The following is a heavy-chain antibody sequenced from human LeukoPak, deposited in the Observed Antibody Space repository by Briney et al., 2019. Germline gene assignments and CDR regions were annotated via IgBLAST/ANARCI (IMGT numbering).Heavy chain of an antibody. Sequence: SETLSLTCTVSGGSISSYYWSWIRQPPGKGLEWIGYIYYSGSTNYNPSLKSRVTISVDTSKNQFSLKLSSVTAADTAVYCCARDTGYSSSWFSLWGQGTLVTVSS. V-gene: IGHV4-59*01. CDR3: ARDTGYSSSWFSL. D-gene: IGHD6-13*01. CDR2: IYYSGST. J-gene: IGHJ4*02. CDR1: GGSISSYY.